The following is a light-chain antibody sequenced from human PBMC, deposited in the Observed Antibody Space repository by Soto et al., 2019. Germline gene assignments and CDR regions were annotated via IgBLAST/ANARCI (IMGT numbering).Light chain of an antibody. Sequence: EIVMTQSPATLSVSPGERATLSCRASQSVSSNLAWYQQKAGQAPRLLIYGASTRATGIPARFSGSRSGTEFTLIISSLQSEDFAVYYCQQYNNWPLTFGGGTKVEIK. CDR1: QSVSSN. CDR2: GAS. CDR3: QQYNNWPLT. J-gene: IGKJ4*01. V-gene: IGKV3-15*01.